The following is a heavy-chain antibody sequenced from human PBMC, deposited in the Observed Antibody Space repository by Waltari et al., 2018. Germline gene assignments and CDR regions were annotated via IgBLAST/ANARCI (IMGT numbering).Heavy chain of an antibody. CDR2: FDPEDGEI. Sequence: QVQLVQSGAEVKKPGASVKVSCKVSGYSLTELSIHWVRQAPGKGLEWVGGFDPEDGEIIYAQKFQGRVTMTEDSSTDTDYVELSSLRSEDTAVYYCATVGNADGQVLSAIRGDYGLDVWGQGTTVTVSS. CDR1: GYSLTELS. V-gene: IGHV1-24*01. D-gene: IGHD2-21*01. CDR3: ATVGNADGQVLSAIRGDYGLDV. J-gene: IGHJ6*02.